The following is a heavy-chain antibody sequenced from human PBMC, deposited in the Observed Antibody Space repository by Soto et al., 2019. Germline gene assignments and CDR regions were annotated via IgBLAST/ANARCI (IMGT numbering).Heavy chain of an antibody. CDR3: ARDRQVLRFLEWLGSMDV. J-gene: IGHJ6*02. CDR2: ISSSGSTI. Sequence: PGGSLRLSCAASGFTFSSYEMNWVRQAPGKGLEWVSYISSSGSTIYYADSVKGRFTISRDNAKNSLYLQMNSLRAEGTAVYYCARDRQVLRFLEWLGSMDVWSQGTTVTVSS. V-gene: IGHV3-48*03. D-gene: IGHD3-3*01. CDR1: GFTFSSYE.